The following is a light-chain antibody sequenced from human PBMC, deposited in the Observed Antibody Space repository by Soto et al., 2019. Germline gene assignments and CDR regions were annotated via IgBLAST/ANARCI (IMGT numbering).Light chain of an antibody. V-gene: IGLV2-8*01. CDR2: EVS. CDR1: SSDVGEENY. CDR3: SSFAGSPVV. Sequence: QSALTQPPSASGSPGQSGTITCSGTSSDVGEENYVSWYQQHPGKGPTLIIYEVSKRPSGVPDRFSGSRSGNTASLTVSGLQAQEEADYSCSSFAGSPVVFVGGTKVTV. J-gene: IGLJ2*01.